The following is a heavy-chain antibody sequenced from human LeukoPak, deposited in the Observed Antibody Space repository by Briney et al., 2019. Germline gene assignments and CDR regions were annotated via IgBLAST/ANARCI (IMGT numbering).Heavy chain of an antibody. D-gene: IGHD6-13*01. J-gene: IGHJ5*02. Sequence: GASVKVSCKVSGYTLTELSMPWVRQAPGKGLEWMGGFDPEDGETIYAQKFQGRVTMTEDTSTDTAYMELSSLRSEDTAVYYCATAAASRLYSSKNWFDPWGQGTLVTVAS. CDR2: FDPEDGET. V-gene: IGHV1-24*01. CDR3: ATAAASRLYSSKNWFDP. CDR1: GYTLTELS.